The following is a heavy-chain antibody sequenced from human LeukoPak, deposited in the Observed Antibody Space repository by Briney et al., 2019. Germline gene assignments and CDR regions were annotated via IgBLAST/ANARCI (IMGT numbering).Heavy chain of an antibody. D-gene: IGHD4/OR15-4a*01. CDR3: ASSSMVAPPYDYYYGMDV. J-gene: IGHJ6*02. CDR2: IYPGDSDT. Sequence: GESLKISCKGSGYGFTSYWIGWVRQMPGKGLEWMGIIYPGDSDTRYSPSFQGQVTISADKSISTAYLQWSSLKASDTAMYYCASSSMVAPPYDYYYGMDVWGQGTTVTVSS. CDR1: GYGFTSYW. V-gene: IGHV5-51*01.